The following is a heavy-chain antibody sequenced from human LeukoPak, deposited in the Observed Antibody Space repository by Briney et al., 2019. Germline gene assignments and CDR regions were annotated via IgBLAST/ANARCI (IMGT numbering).Heavy chain of an antibody. D-gene: IGHD3-10*01. CDR2: ISYDGSNK. Sequence: GGSLRLSCAASGFTFSSYAMHWVRQAPGKGLEWVAVISYDGSNKYYADSVKGRFTISRDNSKNTLYLQMNSLRAEDTAVYYCAKGIDYYGSGSWFDYWGQGTLVTVSS. J-gene: IGHJ4*02. CDR3: AKGIDYYGSGSWFDY. V-gene: IGHV3-30*04. CDR1: GFTFSSYA.